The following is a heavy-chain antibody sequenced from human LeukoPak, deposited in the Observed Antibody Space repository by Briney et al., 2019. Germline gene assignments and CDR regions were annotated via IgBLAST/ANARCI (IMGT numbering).Heavy chain of an antibody. J-gene: IGHJ4*02. CDR3: ASERITIFGVESC. CDR2: ISYDGSNK. D-gene: IGHD3-3*01. CDR1: GFTFSSYG. V-gene: IGHV3-30*03. Sequence: GRSLRLSCAASGFTFSSYGMHWVRQAPGKGLEWVAVISYDGSNKYYADSVKGRFTISRDNSKNTLYLQMNSLRAEDTAVYYCASERITIFGVESCWGQGTLVTVSS.